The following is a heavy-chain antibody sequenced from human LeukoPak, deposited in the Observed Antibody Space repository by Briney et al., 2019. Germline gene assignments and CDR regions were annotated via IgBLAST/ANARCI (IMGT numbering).Heavy chain of an antibody. CDR1: GGSISSGDYY. D-gene: IGHD3-16*01. CDR2: IYYSGST. Sequence: SQTLSLSCTVCGGSISSGDYYWSWIRQPPGKGLEWIGYIYYSGSTYYNPSLESRVTISVDTSKNQFSLKLSSVTAADTAVYYCARDSWGYPRLWGQGTLVTVSS. J-gene: IGHJ3*01. CDR3: ARDSWGYPRL. V-gene: IGHV4-30-4*01.